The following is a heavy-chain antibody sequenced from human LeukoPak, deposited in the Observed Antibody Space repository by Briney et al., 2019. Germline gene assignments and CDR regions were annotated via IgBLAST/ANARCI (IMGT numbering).Heavy chain of an antibody. CDR1: GFTFSSYS. J-gene: IGHJ4*02. V-gene: IGHV3-48*01. D-gene: IGHD3-10*01. CDR2: ISSSSSTI. CDR3: AREPGSLWFGEYNRYDY. Sequence: GGSLRLSCAASGFTFSSYSMNWVRQAPGKGLEWVSYISSSSSTIYYADSVEGRFTISRDNAKNSLYLQMNSLRAEDTAVYYCAREPGSLWFGEYNRYDYWGQGTLVTVSS.